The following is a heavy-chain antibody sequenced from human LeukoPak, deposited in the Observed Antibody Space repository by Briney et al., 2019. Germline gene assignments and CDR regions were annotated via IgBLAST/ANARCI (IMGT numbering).Heavy chain of an antibody. CDR3: AIPKAYYDSSGYEV. CDR1: GFTFSSYA. V-gene: IGHV3-23*01. J-gene: IGHJ4*02. CDR2: ISGSGGST. D-gene: IGHD3-22*01. Sequence: VGSLRLSCAASGFTFSSYAMSWVRQAPGKGLEWVSAISGSGGSTYYADSVKGRFTISRDNSKNTLYLQMNSLRAEDTAVYYCAIPKAYYDSSGYEVWGQGTLVTVSS.